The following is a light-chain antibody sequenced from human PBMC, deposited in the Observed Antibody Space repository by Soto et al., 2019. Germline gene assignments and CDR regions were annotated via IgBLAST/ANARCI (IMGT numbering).Light chain of an antibody. Sequence: QPVLTQPPSVSGAPGQRVTISYTGSSSNIGAGYAVHWYQQLPGTAPKLLIYNNDNRPSGVPDRISASNSGTSASLAITWLQDEDEAHYYCQSYDNGLSGSVFGGGTKLTVL. V-gene: IGLV1-40*01. CDR2: NND. J-gene: IGLJ2*01. CDR1: SSNIGAGYA. CDR3: QSYDNGLSGSV.